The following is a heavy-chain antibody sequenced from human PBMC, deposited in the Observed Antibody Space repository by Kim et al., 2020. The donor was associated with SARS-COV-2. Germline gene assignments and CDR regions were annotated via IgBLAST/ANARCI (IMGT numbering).Heavy chain of an antibody. CDR3: ARELNYYDSSGYYYPSEINYYYYGMDV. Sequence: SEILSLTCTVSGGSISSGGYYWSWIRQHPGKGLEWIGYIYYSGSTYYNPSLKSRVTISVDTSKNQFSLKLSSVTAADTAVYYCARELNYYDSSGYYYPSEINYYYYGMDVWGQGTTVTVSS. CDR2: IYYSGST. J-gene: IGHJ6*02. V-gene: IGHV4-31*03. CDR1: GGSISSGGYY. D-gene: IGHD3-22*01.